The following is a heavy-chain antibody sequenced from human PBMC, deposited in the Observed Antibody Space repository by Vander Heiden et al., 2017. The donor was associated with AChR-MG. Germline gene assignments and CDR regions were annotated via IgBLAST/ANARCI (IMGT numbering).Heavy chain of an antibody. Sequence: QVQLVQSGAEVKKPGASVKVSCKASGYTFTGYYMHWVRQAPGQGLEGMGRINPNSGGTNYAQKFQGRVTMTRDTSISTAYMELSRLRSDDTAVYYCASKEMVQGVSYYYYYMDVWGKGTTVTVSS. CDR1: GYTFTGYY. J-gene: IGHJ6*03. V-gene: IGHV1-2*06. CDR2: INPNSGGT. D-gene: IGHD3-10*01. CDR3: ASKEMVQGVSYYYYYMDV.